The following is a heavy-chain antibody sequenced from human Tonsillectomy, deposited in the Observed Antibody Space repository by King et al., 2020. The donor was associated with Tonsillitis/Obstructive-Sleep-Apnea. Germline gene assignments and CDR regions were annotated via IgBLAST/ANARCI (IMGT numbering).Heavy chain of an antibody. CDR1: GGSFSGYY. V-gene: IGHV4-34*01. Sequence: VQLQQWGAGLLKPSETLSLTCAVYGGSFSGYYWSWIRQPPGKGLEWIGEINHSGSTNYKTSLKSRVTISVDTSKNQLSLKLSSLTAADTAVYYCARGSRRVLGAFDIWGQGTMVTVSS. CDR3: ARGSRRVLGAFDI. D-gene: IGHD1-1*01. CDR2: INHSGST. J-gene: IGHJ3*02.